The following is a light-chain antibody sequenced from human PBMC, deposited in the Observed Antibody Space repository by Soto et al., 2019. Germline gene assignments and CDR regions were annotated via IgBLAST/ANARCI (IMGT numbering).Light chain of an antibody. CDR1: QSISTDH. CDR2: GTS. J-gene: IGKJ5*01. CDR3: QQYGSSPIT. Sequence: EIVVTQSPGTLSLSPGERATLSCRASQSISTDHLAWYQQRPGQPPRLPIYGTSSRATGGIADRFSGSGSGTDFTLTISRLEPEDFAVYYCQQYGSSPITFGQGTRLEIK. V-gene: IGKV3-20*01.